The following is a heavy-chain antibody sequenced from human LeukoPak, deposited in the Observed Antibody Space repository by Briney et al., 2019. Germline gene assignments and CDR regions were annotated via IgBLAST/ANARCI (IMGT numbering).Heavy chain of an antibody. CDR2: IDWDDDK. Sequence: SGPTLVKPTQTLTLTCTFSGFSLSTSGMCESWIRQPPGKALEWLVRIDWDDDKYYSTSLKTRLTISKDTSKNQVVLTLTTMDPVDTATYYCARTRWGSGWYGQYYFDYWGQGTLVTVSS. J-gene: IGHJ4*02. D-gene: IGHD6-19*01. CDR3: ARTRWGSGWYGQYYFDY. CDR1: GFSLSTSGMC. V-gene: IGHV2-70*11.